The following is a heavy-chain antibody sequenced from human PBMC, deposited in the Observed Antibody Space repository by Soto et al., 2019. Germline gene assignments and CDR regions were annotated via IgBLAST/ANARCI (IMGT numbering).Heavy chain of an antibody. CDR1: GFTFSSYG. CDR2: ISYDGSNK. J-gene: IGHJ6*02. Sequence: GGSLRLSCAASGFTFSSYGMHWVRQAPGKGLEWVAVISYDGSNKYYADSVKGRFTISRDNSKNTLYLQMNSLRAEDTAVYYCAKDRGRTVTIYYYYYGMDVWGQGTTVTVSS. V-gene: IGHV3-30*18. D-gene: IGHD4-17*01. CDR3: AKDRGRTVTIYYYYYGMDV.